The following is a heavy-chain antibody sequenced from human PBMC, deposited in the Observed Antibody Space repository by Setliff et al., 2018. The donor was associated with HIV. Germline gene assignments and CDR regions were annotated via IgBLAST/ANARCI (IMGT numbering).Heavy chain of an antibody. J-gene: IGHJ4*02. CDR3: AQDPRPDYTGQYFFFAY. Sequence: PGESLKISCAASGIIFTKCGLSWVRQAPGKGLEWISGICGSDGATYYADSVKGRFTTSRDSSKSTLYLQMNGLRAEDTAVYYCAQDPRPDYTGQYFFFAYWGQGALVTVSS. CDR1: GIIFTKCG. D-gene: IGHD2-2*02. V-gene: IGHV3-23*01. CDR2: ICGSDGAT.